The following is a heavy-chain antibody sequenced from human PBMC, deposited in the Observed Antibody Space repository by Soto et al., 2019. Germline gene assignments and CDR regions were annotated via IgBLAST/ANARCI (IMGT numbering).Heavy chain of an antibody. CDR1: GFTFSSYS. V-gene: IGHV3-21*01. D-gene: IGHD3-22*01. CDR2: ISSSSSYI. CDR3: ARDGPDSSGYYRLLDY. J-gene: IGHJ4*02. Sequence: EVQLVESGGGLVNPGGSLRLSCAASGFTFSSYSMNWVRQAPGKGLEWVSSISSSSSYIYYADSVKGRFTSSRDNAKNSLYLQMNSLRAEDTAVYYCARDGPDSSGYYRLLDYWGQGTLVTVSS.